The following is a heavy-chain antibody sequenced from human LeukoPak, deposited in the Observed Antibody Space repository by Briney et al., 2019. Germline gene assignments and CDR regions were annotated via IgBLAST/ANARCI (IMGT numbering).Heavy chain of an antibody. D-gene: IGHD5-24*01. CDR3: ARWVWDGYNDYFDY. V-gene: IGHV4-59*01. Sequence: SETLSLTCTVSGGSISSYYWSWLRQPPGKGLEWIGYIYYSGSTNCNPSLKSRVTISVDTSKNQFSLKLSSVTAADTAVYYCARWVWDGYNDYFDYWGQGTLVTVSS. J-gene: IGHJ4*02. CDR1: GGSISSYY. CDR2: IYYSGST.